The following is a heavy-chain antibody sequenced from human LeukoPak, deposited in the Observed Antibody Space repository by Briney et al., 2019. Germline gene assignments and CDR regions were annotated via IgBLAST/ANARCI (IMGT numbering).Heavy chain of an antibody. Sequence: PGGSLRLSCAASGFTFSTYWMHWVRQAPGKGLEWVSYISPSGSTIYSAVSVKGRFTISRDNAKNSLYLQMNSLRAEDTAVYYCARDFGDYLGYWGQGTLVTVCS. V-gene: IGHV3-48*03. CDR1: GFTFSTYW. J-gene: IGHJ4*02. CDR3: ARDFGDYLGY. D-gene: IGHD3-10*01. CDR2: ISPSGSTI.